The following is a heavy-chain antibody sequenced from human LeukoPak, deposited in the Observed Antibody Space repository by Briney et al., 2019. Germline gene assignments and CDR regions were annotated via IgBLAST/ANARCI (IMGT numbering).Heavy chain of an antibody. CDR2: IIPIFGIA. CDR1: GGTFSSYA. J-gene: IGHJ4*02. V-gene: IGHV1-69*04. D-gene: IGHD1-7*01. CDR3: AREGSMGLTGTYHFDY. Sequence: SVKVSCKASGGTFSSYAISWVRQAPGQGLEWMGMIIPIFGIANYAQKFQGRVTITADKSTSTAYMELSSLRSEDTAVYYCAREGSMGLTGTYHFDYWGQGTLVTVSS.